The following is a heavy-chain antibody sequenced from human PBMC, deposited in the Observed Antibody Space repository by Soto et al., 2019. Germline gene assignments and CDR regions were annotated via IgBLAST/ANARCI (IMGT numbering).Heavy chain of an antibody. CDR2: ISRIGSST. Sequence: QPGGSLRLSCAASGFTFSGYAMSWVRQAPGKGLEWVSAISRIGSSTYYADSVKGRFTISRDNSKNTLYLQMNSLRAEDTAVYFCAKGSSGLRFLEWLSPHDYWGQGTLVTVSS. V-gene: IGHV3-23*01. CDR3: AKGSSGLRFLEWLSPHDY. D-gene: IGHD3-3*01. CDR1: GFTFSGYA. J-gene: IGHJ4*02.